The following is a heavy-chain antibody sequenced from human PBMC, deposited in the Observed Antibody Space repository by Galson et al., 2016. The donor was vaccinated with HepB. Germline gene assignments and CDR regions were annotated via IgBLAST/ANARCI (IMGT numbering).Heavy chain of an antibody. CDR2: VSARSDYI. Sequence: SLRLSCAASGFIFSNYHMNWVRQPPGKGLEWVACVSARSDYIYYSESMKGRFTISRDNAKNSVYLQINSLGVEDTAMYYCASEFDLGSGSYPSWGQGTLVSVSS. CDR3: ASEFDLGSGSYPS. V-gene: IGHV3-21*01. D-gene: IGHD3-10*01. CDR1: GFIFSNYH. J-gene: IGHJ4*02.